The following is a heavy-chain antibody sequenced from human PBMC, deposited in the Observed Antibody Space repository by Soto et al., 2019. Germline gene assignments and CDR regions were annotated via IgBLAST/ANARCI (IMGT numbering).Heavy chain of an antibody. V-gene: IGHV3-21*01. CDR3: ARDPGGLAGHSERTKFDP. J-gene: IGHJ5*02. D-gene: IGHD1-1*01. CDR2: ISSSSSYI. CDR1: GFTFSSYS. Sequence: GGSLRLSCAASGFTFSSYSMNWVRQAPGKGLEWVSSISSSSSYIYYADSVKGRFTISRDNAKNSLYLQMNSLRAEDTAVYYCARDPGGLAGHSERTKFDPWGQGTLVTVSS.